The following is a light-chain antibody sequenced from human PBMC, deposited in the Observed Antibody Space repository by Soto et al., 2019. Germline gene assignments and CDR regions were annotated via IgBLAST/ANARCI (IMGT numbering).Light chain of an antibody. J-gene: IGKJ4*01. CDR1: RSVSSN. V-gene: IGKV3-15*01. CDR3: QQYDVWPALT. CDR2: GAS. Sequence: EIVMTQSPATLSVSPGDRATLSCRASRSVSSNLAWYQQRPGQAPRLLIYGASTRASGVPDRFSGSGSGTEFILTISSLQSEDSAVYYCQQYDVWPALTFGGGTKVDIK.